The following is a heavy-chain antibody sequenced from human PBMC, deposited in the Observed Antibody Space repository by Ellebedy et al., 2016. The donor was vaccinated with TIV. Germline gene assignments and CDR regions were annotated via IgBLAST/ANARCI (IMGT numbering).Heavy chain of an antibody. D-gene: IGHD1-7*01. CDR1: GISLRSYA. CDR3: AKLPVASNWNYADDS. J-gene: IGHJ5*01. CDR2: LGGTGGTT. V-gene: IGHV3-23*01. Sequence: GEPLKISCAASGISLRSYAMSWVRQAPGRGLEWVSTLGGTGGTTYYRESVKGRFTVSRDTSRNTLYLQMSSLRAEDTAVYYCAKLPVASNWNYADDSWGQGTLVTVSS.